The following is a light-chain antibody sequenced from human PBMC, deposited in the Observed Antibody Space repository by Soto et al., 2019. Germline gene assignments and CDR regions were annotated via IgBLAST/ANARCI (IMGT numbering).Light chain of an antibody. CDR1: QSVSSY. CDR3: QQRSDWPLT. CDR2: DAS. J-gene: IGKJ4*01. V-gene: IGKV3-11*01. Sequence: EIVLTQSPTTLSLSPGERATLSCRASQSVSSYFAWYQQNPGQAPRLLIYDASTRAAGIPARFSGSGSGTDFTLTISSLEPEDFAVYYCQQRSDWPLTFGGGTKVEIK.